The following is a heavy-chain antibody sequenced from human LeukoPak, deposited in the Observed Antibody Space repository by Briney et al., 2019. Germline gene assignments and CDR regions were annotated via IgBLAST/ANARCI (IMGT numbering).Heavy chain of an antibody. CDR2: ISYDGSYK. J-gene: IGHJ4*02. V-gene: IGHV3-30*04. Sequence: GGSLRLSLTASAFIFNKYALYEVRRSSGHGLKCVAFISYDGSYKNYVDSVKGRFTISRDNSKNTLFLQMNSLRPEDTAVYYCARGLYNSAISALDHWGQGTLVTVSS. D-gene: IGHD2-2*02. CDR1: AFIFNKYA. CDR3: ARGLYNSAISALDH.